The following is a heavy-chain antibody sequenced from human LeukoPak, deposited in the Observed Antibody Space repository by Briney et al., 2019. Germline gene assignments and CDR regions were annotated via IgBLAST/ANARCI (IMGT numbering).Heavy chain of an antibody. D-gene: IGHD6-19*01. CDR2: ISWNSGSI. CDR1: GFTFDDYA. CDR3: ANSGVAVAGTDY. V-gene: IGHV3-9*01. J-gene: IGHJ4*02. Sequence: GGSLRLSCAASGFTFDDYAMHWVRQAPGKGLEWVSGISWNSGSIGYADSVKGRFTISRDNAKNSLYLQMNSLRAEDTAVYYCANSGVAVAGTDYWGQGTLVTVSS.